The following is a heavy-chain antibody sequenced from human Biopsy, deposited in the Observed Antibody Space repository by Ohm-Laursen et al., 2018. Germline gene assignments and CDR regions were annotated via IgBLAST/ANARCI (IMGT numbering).Heavy chain of an antibody. CDR1: GGSLNFCY. CDR2: MYYSGST. V-gene: IGHV4-59*01. CDR3: VRGRSPATY. Sequence: SGTLSLTWTVSGGSLNFCYWSWIRQPPGKGLEWIGYMYYSGSTKYSPSLKNRVTVSFDTSRNQFSLKLTSMTPADTAVYYCVRGRSPATYWGQGALVIVSS. J-gene: IGHJ4*02. D-gene: IGHD3-16*01.